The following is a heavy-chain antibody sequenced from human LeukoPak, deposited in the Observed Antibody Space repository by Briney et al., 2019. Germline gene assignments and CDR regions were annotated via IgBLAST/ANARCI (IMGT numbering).Heavy chain of an antibody. CDR1: GXSISSSSYY. V-gene: IGHV4-39*01. CDR3: ARHETTVPYFDY. D-gene: IGHD4-17*01. CDR2: IYYSGST. Sequence: SETLSLTCTVSGXSISSSSYYWGWIRQPPGKGLEWIGSIYYSGSTYYNPSLKSRVTISVDTSKNQFSLKLSSVTAADTAVYYCARHETTVPYFDYWGQGTLVTVSS. J-gene: IGHJ4*02.